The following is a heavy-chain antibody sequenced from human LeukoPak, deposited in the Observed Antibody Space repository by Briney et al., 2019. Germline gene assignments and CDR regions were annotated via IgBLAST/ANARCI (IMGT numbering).Heavy chain of an antibody. CDR2: IYTSGST. CDR1: GGSIGSGSYY. V-gene: IGHV4-61*02. Sequence: PSETLSLTCTVSGGSIGSGSYYWSWIRRPAGKGLEWIGRIYTSGSTNYNPSLKSRVTISVDTSKNQFSLKLSSVTAADTAVYYCASMVRGVILSFDYWGQGTQVTISS. J-gene: IGHJ4*02. CDR3: ASMVRGVILSFDY. D-gene: IGHD3-10*01.